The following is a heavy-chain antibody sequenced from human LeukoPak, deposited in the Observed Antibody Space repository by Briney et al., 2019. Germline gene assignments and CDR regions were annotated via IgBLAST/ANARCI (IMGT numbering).Heavy chain of an antibody. J-gene: IGHJ3*02. Sequence: ASVKVSCKASGGTFSSYAISWVRQAPGQGLEWMGGIIPIFGTANYAQKFQGGVTITADESTSTAYMELSSLRSEDTAVYYCARDSTSGRLLGYCSSTSCPDAFDIWGQGTMVTVSS. CDR3: ARDSTSGRLLGYCSSTSCPDAFDI. D-gene: IGHD2-2*01. CDR1: GGTFSSYA. CDR2: IIPIFGTA. V-gene: IGHV1-69*13.